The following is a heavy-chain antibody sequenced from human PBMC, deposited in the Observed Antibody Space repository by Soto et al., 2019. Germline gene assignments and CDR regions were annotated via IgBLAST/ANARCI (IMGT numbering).Heavy chain of an antibody. D-gene: IGHD3-9*01. CDR1: GGSIVTYY. V-gene: IGHV4-59*08. CDR2: IYYRGNT. J-gene: IGHJ4*02. Sequence: SETLSLTCTVSGGSIVTYYWSWILQPPGKGLEWIGYIYYRGNTDYNPSLKSRVTISLDTPKNQLSLKLSSVTAADTAVYYCARHPGYYDILTGYTTYYFDYWGQGILVTV. CDR3: ARHPGYYDILTGYTTYYFDY.